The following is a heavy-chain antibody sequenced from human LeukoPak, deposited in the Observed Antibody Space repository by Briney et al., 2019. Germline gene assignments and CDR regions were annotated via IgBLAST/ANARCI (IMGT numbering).Heavy chain of an antibody. J-gene: IGHJ4*02. D-gene: IGHD6-19*01. CDR1: GFTFSSYW. CDR2: IKQDGSEK. CDR3: ARGGVWYSSGWSDY. V-gene: IGHV3-7*01. Sequence: GGSLRLSCAASGFTFSSYWMSWVRQAPGKGLEWVANIKQDGSEKYYVDSVKGRFTISRDNAKNSLYLQMNSLRAEDTAVYYCARGGVWYSSGWSDYWGQGTLVTVSS.